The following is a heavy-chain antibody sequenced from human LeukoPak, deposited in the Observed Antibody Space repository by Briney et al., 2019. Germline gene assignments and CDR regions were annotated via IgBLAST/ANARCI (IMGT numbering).Heavy chain of an antibody. D-gene: IGHD2-15*01. V-gene: IGHV1-8*01. CDR3: ARDQDIVVVVAALRQREMGGFDP. Sequence: ASVKVSCKASVYTFTSYDINWVRQATGQGLEWMGWMNPNSGNTGYAQKFQGRVTMTRNTSISTAYMELSSLRSEDTAVYYCARDQDIVVVVAALRQREMGGFDPWGQGTLVTVSS. J-gene: IGHJ5*02. CDR1: VYTFTSYD. CDR2: MNPNSGNT.